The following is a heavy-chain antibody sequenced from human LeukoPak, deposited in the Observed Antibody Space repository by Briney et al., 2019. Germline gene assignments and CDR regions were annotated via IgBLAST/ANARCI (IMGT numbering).Heavy chain of an antibody. D-gene: IGHD1-26*01. Sequence: SPSETLSLTCTVSGNSISSGDYYWSWIRQPAGKGLEWIGRIYTSGSTNYNPSLKSRVTISGDTSKNQFSLRLSSVTAADTAVYYCARGKSRGSHIDHWGQGTLVTVSS. CDR2: IYTSGST. CDR3: ARGKSRGSHIDH. CDR1: GNSISSGDYY. V-gene: IGHV4-61*02. J-gene: IGHJ4*02.